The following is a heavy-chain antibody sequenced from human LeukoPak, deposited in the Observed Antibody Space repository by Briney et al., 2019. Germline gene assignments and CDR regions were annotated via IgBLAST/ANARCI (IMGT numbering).Heavy chain of an antibody. CDR3: ARPGRGFGEYYFDY. V-gene: IGHV1-8*03. J-gene: IGHJ4*02. D-gene: IGHD3-10*01. Sequence: GASVKVSCKASGYTFTSYDINWVRQATGQGLEWMGWMNPNSGNTGYAQKFQGRVTITRNTSISTAYMELSSLRSEDTAVYYCARPGRGFGEYYFDYWGQGTLVTVSS. CDR2: MNPNSGNT. CDR1: GYTFTSYD.